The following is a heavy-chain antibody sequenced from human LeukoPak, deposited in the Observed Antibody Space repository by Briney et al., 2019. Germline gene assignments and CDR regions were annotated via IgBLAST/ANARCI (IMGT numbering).Heavy chain of an antibody. V-gene: IGHV5-51*01. CDR2: IYPGDSDT. J-gene: IGHJ5*02. CDR3: ARKLALYYDFWSGENWFDP. CDR1: GYSFTSYW. D-gene: IGHD3-3*01. Sequence: GESLKISCKGSGYSFTSYWIGWVRQMPGKGLEWMGIIYPGDSDTRYSPSFQGQATISADRSISTAYLQWSSLKASDTAMYYCARKLALYYDFWSGENWFDPWGQGTLVTVSS.